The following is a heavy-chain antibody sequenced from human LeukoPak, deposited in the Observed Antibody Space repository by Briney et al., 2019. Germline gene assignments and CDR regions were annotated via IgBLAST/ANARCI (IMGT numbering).Heavy chain of an antibody. CDR2: IYYSGST. CDR3: ARHVHSSSWYGAFDI. J-gene: IGHJ3*02. Sequence: SETLSLTCTVSGGSISSYYWSWIRQPPAKGLEWIGYIYYSGSTNYNPSLKSRVTISVDTSKNQFSLKLSSVTAADTAVYYCARHVHSSSWYGAFDIWGQGTMVTVSS. D-gene: IGHD6-13*01. V-gene: IGHV4-59*08. CDR1: GGSISSYY.